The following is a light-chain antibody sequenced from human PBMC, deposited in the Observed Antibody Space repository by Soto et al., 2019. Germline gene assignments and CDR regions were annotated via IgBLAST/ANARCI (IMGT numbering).Light chain of an antibody. V-gene: IGLV3-1*01. J-gene: IGLJ2*01. CDR1: KLGDKY. Sequence: SYELTQQPSVAVSPGQTASITCSGDKLGDKYACWYQQKPRQSPVLVIYQDSKRPSGIPERFSGSNSGNTATLTISGTQAMDEADYYCQAWDSSTVVFGGGTKVTVL. CDR3: QAWDSSTVV. CDR2: QDS.